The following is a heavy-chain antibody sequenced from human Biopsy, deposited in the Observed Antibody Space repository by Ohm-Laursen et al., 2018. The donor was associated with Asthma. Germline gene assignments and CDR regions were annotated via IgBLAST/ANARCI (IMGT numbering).Heavy chain of an antibody. D-gene: IGHD4-23*01. Sequence: SLRLSCAAPGFTFSDYSMTWIRQAPGKGLEWVAVISYDGGNKFYGDSVKGRFTLSRDNSRNTLYLQMNSLRVEDTAIYYCARTHERWTSIQDDALDIWGQGTMVIVSS. J-gene: IGHJ3*02. V-gene: IGHV3-30*03. CDR3: ARTHERWTSIQDDALDI. CDR2: ISYDGGNK. CDR1: GFTFSDYS.